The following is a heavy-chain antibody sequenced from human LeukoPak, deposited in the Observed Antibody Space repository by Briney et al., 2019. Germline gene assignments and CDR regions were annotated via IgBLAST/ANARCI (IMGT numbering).Heavy chain of an antibody. CDR3: ARVPKPLWFGGKSKAGREYYFDY. D-gene: IGHD3-10*01. V-gene: IGHV1-18*04. J-gene: IGHJ4*02. CDR2: ISAYNGNT. Sequence: GASVKVSCKASGYTFTSCGISWVRQAPGQGLEWMGWISAYNGNTNYAQKLQGRVTMTTDTSTSTAYMELRSLRSDDTAVYYCARVPKPLWFGGKSKAGREYYFDYWGQGTLVTVSS. CDR1: GYTFTSCG.